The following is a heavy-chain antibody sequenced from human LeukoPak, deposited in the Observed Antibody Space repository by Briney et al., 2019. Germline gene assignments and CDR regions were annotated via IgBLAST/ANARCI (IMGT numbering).Heavy chain of an antibody. CDR1: GGSISSSSYY. Sequence: PSETLSLTCTVSGGSISSSSYYWGWIRQPPGKGLEWIGSIYYSGSTYYNPSLKSRVTISVDTSKNQFSLKLSSVTAADTAVYYCARELLPAGAFDIWGQGTMVTVSS. CDR3: ARELLPAGAFDI. V-gene: IGHV4-39*07. J-gene: IGHJ3*02. CDR2: IYYSGST.